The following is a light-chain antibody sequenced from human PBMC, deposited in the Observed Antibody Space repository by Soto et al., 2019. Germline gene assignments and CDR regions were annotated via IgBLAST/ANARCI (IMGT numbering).Light chain of an antibody. CDR2: AAS. V-gene: IGKV3-15*01. CDR3: QQYINWPPTFT. J-gene: IGKJ2*01. CDR1: QSVSSN. Sequence: EIVMTQSPATLSVSPGERVTLSCRASQSVSSNLAWYQQKPGQAPRLLIYAASTRATGIPARFSGSGSGTEFTLAISSLQSEDFAVYHCQQYINWPPTFTFGQGTKLEIK.